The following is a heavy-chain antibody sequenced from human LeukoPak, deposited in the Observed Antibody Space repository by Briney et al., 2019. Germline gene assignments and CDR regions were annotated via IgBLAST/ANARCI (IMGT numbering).Heavy chain of an antibody. D-gene: IGHD5-12*01. CDR3: AKDVVDIVATIFGESDAFDI. V-gene: IGHV3-23*01. Sequence: GGSLRLSCAASGFTFSSYAMSWVRQAPGKGLEWVSAISGSGGSTYYADSVKGRFTISRDNPKNTLYLQMNSLRAEDTAVYYCAKDVVDIVATIFGESDAFDIWGQGTMVTVSS. CDR1: GFTFSSYA. J-gene: IGHJ3*02. CDR2: ISGSGGST.